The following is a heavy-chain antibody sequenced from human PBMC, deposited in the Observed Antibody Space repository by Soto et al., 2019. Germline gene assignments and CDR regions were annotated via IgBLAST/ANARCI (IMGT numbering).Heavy chain of an antibody. V-gene: IGHV4-59*01. D-gene: IGHD1-1*01. CDR2: IYYSGST. J-gene: IGHJ4*02. Sequence: SETLSLTCTVSGGSISSYYWSWIRQPPGKGLEWIGYIYYSGSTNYNPSLKSRVTTSVDTSKNQFSLKLSSVTAADTAVYYCARGAEMATTNFDYWGQGTLVTVSS. CDR1: GGSISSYY. CDR3: ARGAEMATTNFDY.